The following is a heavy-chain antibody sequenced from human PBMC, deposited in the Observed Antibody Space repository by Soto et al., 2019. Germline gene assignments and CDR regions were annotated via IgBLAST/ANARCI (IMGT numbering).Heavy chain of an antibody. CDR1: GFTFTSSA. CDR2: IVVGSGNT. V-gene: IGHV1-58*01. CDR3: AALDSSGYYYEAFDI. J-gene: IGHJ3*02. D-gene: IGHD3-22*01. Sequence: SVKGSWKASGFTFTSSAVHWVRQARGQRLEWIGWIVVGSGNTNYAQKFQERVTITRDMSTSTAYMELSSLRSEDTAVYYCAALDSSGYYYEAFDIWGQGTMVTV.